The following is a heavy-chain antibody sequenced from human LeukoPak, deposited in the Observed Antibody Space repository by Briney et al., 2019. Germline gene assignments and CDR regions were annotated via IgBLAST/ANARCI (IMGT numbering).Heavy chain of an antibody. CDR1: GCTFSSYS. J-gene: IGHJ4*02. V-gene: IGHV3-23*01. CDR2: ISGSGGST. CDR3: ATDPPGSIAVAGGTFNN. D-gene: IGHD6-19*01. Sequence: PGGSLRLSCAASGCTFSSYSMSWVRHAPGKGLELVSVISGSGGSTFYAHSVKGRFTTYRDNYKNTLYLQRNSLSAADRAVYYCATDPPGSIAVAGGTFNNWGQGTLVTVSS.